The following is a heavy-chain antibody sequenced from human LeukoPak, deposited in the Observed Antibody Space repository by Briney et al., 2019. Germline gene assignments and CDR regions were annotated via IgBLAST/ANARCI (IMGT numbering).Heavy chain of an antibody. J-gene: IGHJ6*02. CDR2: IDDSGST. V-gene: IGHV4-59*13. CDR3: AKGGSTNFYYGDV. D-gene: IGHD2/OR15-2a*01. CDR1: GGSMTNLY. Sequence: SETLSLTCSVSGGSMTNLYWTWIRQPPGTGLEWIGDIDDSGSTRYNTSLESRVTISVDTSKNQFSLKLSSVTAADTAVYYCAKGGSTNFYYGDVWGQGTTVTVSS.